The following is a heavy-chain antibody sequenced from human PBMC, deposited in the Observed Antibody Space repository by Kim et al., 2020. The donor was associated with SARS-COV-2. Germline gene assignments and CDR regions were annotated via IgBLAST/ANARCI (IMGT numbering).Heavy chain of an antibody. CDR2: INHSGST. CDR1: GGSFSGYY. CDR3: ASQPGYYKPAYYYYYGMDV. Sequence: SETLSLTCAVYGGSFSGYYWSWIRQPPGKGLEWIGEINHSGSTNYNPSLKSRVTISVDTSKNQFSLKLSSVTAADTAVYYCASQPGYYKPAYYYYYGMDVWGQGTTVTVSS. D-gene: IGHD3-9*01. J-gene: IGHJ6*02. V-gene: IGHV4-34*01.